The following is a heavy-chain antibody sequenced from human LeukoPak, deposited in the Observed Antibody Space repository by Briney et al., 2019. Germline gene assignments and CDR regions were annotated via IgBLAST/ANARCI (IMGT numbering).Heavy chain of an antibody. CDR3: ARGRLKGQQLVRLVGQLFDP. CDR1: GVSISSSNW. D-gene: IGHD6-13*01. J-gene: IGHJ5*02. V-gene: IGHV4-4*02. Sequence: PSGTLSLTCAVSGVSISSSNWWNWVRQPPGKGLEWIGEIYHSGSTDYNPSLQSRVTISVDKSKNQFSLRLSSVTAADTAVYYCARGRLKGQQLVRLVGQLFDPWGQGTLVTVSS. CDR2: IYHSGST.